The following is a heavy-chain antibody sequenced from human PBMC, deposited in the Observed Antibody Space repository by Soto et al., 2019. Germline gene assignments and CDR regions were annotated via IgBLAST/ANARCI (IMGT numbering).Heavy chain of an antibody. Sequence: EVQLLESGGGLVQPGGSLRLSCAASGFTFSSYAMSWVRQTPGKGLEWVSAISGSGDSTYYADSVKGRFTISRDNSKNTLYLQMNSLRAADTAVNYCGKLRWGPDNWFDPWGQGTLVTVSS. CDR2: ISGSGDST. V-gene: IGHV3-23*01. CDR1: GFTFSSYA. J-gene: IGHJ5*02. CDR3: GKLRWGPDNWFDP. D-gene: IGHD3-16*01.